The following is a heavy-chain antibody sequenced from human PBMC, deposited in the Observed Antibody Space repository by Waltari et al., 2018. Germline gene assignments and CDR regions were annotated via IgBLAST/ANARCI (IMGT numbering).Heavy chain of an antibody. D-gene: IGHD6-6*01. Sequence: QVQLQQWGAGLLKPSETLSLTCAVYGGSFSGYYWSWIRQPPGKGLEWIGEINHSGSTKDNPSIKSRVTISVETSKNQCSRKLSSVTAADTAVYYCARGSGAARPLGVWGKGTTVTVSS. CDR2: INHSGST. CDR1: GGSFSGYY. V-gene: IGHV4-34*01. J-gene: IGHJ6*04. CDR3: ARGSGAARPLGV.